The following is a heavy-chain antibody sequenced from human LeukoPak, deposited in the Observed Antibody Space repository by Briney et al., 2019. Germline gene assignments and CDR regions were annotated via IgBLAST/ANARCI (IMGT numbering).Heavy chain of an antibody. CDR1: GSTFSSYA. D-gene: IGHD6-19*01. CDR2: ISGSGGST. J-gene: IGHJ4*02. Sequence: PGGSLRLSCAASGSTFSSYAMSWVRQAPGKGLEWVSAISGSGGSTYYADSVKGRFTISRDNSKNTLYLQMNSLRAEDTAVYYCAKEPGGYSSGWYFDYWGQGTLVTVSS. CDR3: AKEPGGYSSGWYFDY. V-gene: IGHV3-23*01.